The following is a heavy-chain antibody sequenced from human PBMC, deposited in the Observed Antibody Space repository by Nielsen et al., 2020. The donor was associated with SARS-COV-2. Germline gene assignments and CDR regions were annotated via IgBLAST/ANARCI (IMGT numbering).Heavy chain of an antibody. CDR2: IYYSGST. J-gene: IGHJ5*02. Sequence: SETLSLTCTVSGGSTSSYYWSWIRQPPGKGLEWIGYIYYSGSTNYNPSLKSRVTISVDTSKNQFSLKLSSVTAADTAVYYCARDMGDYLNWFDPWGQGTLVTVSS. D-gene: IGHD4-17*01. CDR1: GGSTSSYY. V-gene: IGHV4-59*01. CDR3: ARDMGDYLNWFDP.